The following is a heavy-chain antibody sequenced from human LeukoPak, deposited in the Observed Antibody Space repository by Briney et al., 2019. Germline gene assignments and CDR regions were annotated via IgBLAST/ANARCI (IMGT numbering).Heavy chain of an antibody. J-gene: IGHJ4*02. CDR3: ANLGSDFFDY. CDR1: GFTFSSYG. V-gene: IGHV3-30*02. CDR2: IRYDGSNK. Sequence: GGSLRLSCAASGFTFSSYGMHWVRQAPGKGLEWVAFIRYDGSNKYYADSVKGRFTISRDNSKNTLYLQMNSLRAEDTAVYYCANLGSDFFDYWGQGTLVTVSS.